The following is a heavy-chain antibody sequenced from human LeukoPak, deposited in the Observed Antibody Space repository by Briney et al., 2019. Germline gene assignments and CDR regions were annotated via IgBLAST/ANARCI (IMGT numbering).Heavy chain of an antibody. Sequence: GALRLSCAASGFTFSDFYMTWIRQAPGKGLELLSYISGSAHDVNYIDSVRGRFTISRDNAKNSLYLHMNSLTVEDTAVYYCSRDPRHNDYWGQGTLVTVSS. CDR3: SRDPRHNDY. CDR2: ISGSAHDV. J-gene: IGHJ4*02. V-gene: IGHV3-11*01. CDR1: GFTFSDFY.